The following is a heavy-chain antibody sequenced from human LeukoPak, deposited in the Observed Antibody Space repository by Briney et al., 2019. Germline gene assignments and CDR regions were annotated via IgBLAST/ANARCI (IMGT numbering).Heavy chain of an antibody. J-gene: IGHJ6*03. CDR3: ARGTTYDISNGWADWYMDV. CDR1: RYTFTSYD. V-gene: IGHV1-8*01. CDR2: MNLNSGNT. D-gene: IGHD3-9*01. Sequence: ASVNVSCKVSRYTFTSYDINWVRQATGQGLEWMGWMNLNSGNTGYAQKFQGRVTMTRNTSISTAYIELGSLRSEDTAVYYCARGTTYDISNGWADWYMDVWGKGTTVTVSS.